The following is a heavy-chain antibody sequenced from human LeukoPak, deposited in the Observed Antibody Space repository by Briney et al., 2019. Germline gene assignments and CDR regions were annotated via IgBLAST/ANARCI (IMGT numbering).Heavy chain of an antibody. V-gene: IGHV4-59*01. CDR2: IYYSGST. D-gene: IGHD1-26*01. Sequence: SETLSLTCTVSGGSISSYYWSWIRQPPGRGLEWIGYIYYSGSTNYNPSLKSRVTISVDTSKNQFPLKLSSVTAADTAVYYCARDLSGGSYYDYYYGMDVWGQGTTVTVSS. J-gene: IGHJ6*02. CDR3: ARDLSGGSYYDYYYGMDV. CDR1: GGSISSYY.